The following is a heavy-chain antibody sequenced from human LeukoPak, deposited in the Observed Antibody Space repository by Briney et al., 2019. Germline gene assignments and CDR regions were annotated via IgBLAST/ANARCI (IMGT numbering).Heavy chain of an antibody. J-gene: IGHJ4*02. V-gene: IGHV1-46*01. CDR3: ARTRGFPEYYFDY. Sequence: ASMKVSCKASGFTFTSYYMHWVRQAPGQGLEWMGIINPSGGSTSYAQKYQGRVTMTRDTSTSTVYMELSSLRSEDTAVYYCARTRGFPEYYFDYWGQGNLVTVSS. CDR1: GFTFTSYY. CDR2: INPSGGST. D-gene: IGHD3-10*01.